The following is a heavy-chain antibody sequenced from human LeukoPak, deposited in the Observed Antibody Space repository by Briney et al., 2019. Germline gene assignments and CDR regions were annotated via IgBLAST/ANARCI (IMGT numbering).Heavy chain of an antibody. J-gene: IGHJ4*02. CDR1: GGSFSGYY. CDR3: ARSRRWMATTHRGYFDY. Sequence: PSETLSLTCAVYGGSFSGYYWSWIRQPPGKGLEWIGEINHSGSTNYNPSLKSRVTISVDTSKNQFSLKLSSVTAADTAVYYCARSRRWMATTHRGYFDYWGQGTLVTVSS. CDR2: INHSGST. V-gene: IGHV4-34*01. D-gene: IGHD5-24*01.